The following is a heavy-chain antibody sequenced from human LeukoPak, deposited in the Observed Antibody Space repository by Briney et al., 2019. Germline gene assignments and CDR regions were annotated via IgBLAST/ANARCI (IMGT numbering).Heavy chain of an antibody. CDR1: GFTVSSNY. CDR3: AKEWWSSSSPLHFDC. J-gene: IGHJ4*02. D-gene: IGHD6-6*01. CDR2: IYSGAST. Sequence: SGGSLRLSCAASGFTVSSNYMSWVRQAPGKGLEWVSVIYSGASTYYADSVKGRFTISRDNSKNTLYLQMNSLRAEDTALYYCAKEWWSSSSPLHFDCWGQGTLVTVSS. V-gene: IGHV3-53*01.